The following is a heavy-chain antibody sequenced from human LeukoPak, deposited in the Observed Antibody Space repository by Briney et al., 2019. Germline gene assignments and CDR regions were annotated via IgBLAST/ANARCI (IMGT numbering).Heavy chain of an antibody. CDR3: ARGTGTTSGGAAY. J-gene: IGHJ4*02. CDR1: GYTFTGYY. D-gene: IGHD1-7*01. CDR2: INPNSGGT. V-gene: IGHV1-2*02. Sequence: ASVKVSCKASGYTFTGYYMHWVRQAPGQGLEWMGWINPNSGGTNYAQKFQGRVTMTRDTSISTAHMELSRLRSDDTAVYYCARGTGTTSGGAAYWGQGTLVTVSS.